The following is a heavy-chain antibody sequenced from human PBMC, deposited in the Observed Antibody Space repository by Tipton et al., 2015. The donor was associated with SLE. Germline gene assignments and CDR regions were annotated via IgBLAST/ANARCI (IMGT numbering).Heavy chain of an antibody. CDR1: GGSITSYY. CDR3: ARLTYYDSTGHFDY. CDR2: IYHSDYT. V-gene: IGHV4-59*08. Sequence: TLFLTCSVSGGSITSYYWSWIRQPPGKGLEWIGHIYHSDYTSYNPSLKSRVFISIDTSKKQFSLKLSSVTAADTAVYYCARLTYYDSTGHFDYWGQGSLVTVSS. J-gene: IGHJ4*02. D-gene: IGHD3-22*01.